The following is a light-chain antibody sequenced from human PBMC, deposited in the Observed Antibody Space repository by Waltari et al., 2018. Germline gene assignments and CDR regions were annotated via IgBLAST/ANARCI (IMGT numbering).Light chain of an antibody. V-gene: IGLV2-14*03. J-gene: IGLJ3*02. Sequence: QSALTQAPSVSVSPGQSLTLACAGTSSYVGDSNYASWYQQHPGNAPKPLMYDVNRRPAGVARRFAGTTAGNTAAPTITGLQAGDDADYYCWSYTSSTTLVFGGGTKLTIL. CDR1: SSYVGDSNY. CDR2: DVN. CDR3: WSYTSSTTLV.